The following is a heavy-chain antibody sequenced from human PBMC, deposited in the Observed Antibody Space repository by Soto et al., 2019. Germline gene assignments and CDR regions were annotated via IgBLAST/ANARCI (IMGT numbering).Heavy chain of an antibody. D-gene: IGHD3-10*01. CDR1: GFTFNNYA. CDR3: AKGRGGSGSLTPRVDF. V-gene: IGHV3-23*01. J-gene: IGHJ4*02. CDR2: ISGGGDTT. Sequence: EVQLLESGGGLVQPGGSLRLSCAASGFTFNNYAMTWVRQAPGKGLEWVSAISGGGDTTSYADSVNGRFTVSRDGSKNTLYLPMSSLRAEDTALYYCAKGRGGSGSLTPRVDFWGQGTLVTVSA.